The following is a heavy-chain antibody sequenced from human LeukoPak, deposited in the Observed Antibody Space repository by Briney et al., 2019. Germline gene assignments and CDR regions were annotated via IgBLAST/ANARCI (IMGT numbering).Heavy chain of an antibody. V-gene: IGHV3-7*01. CDR3: ARDTSEHYYDSSGYLEDYFDY. CDR1: GFTFNRYW. Sequence: GGSLRLSCAASGFTFNRYWMSWVRQAPGKGLEWVANIKQDGSEKYYVDSVKGRFTISRDNAKNSLYLQMNSLRAEDTAVYYCARDTSEHYYDSSGYLEDYFDYWGQGTLVTVSS. J-gene: IGHJ4*02. D-gene: IGHD3-22*01. CDR2: IKQDGSEK.